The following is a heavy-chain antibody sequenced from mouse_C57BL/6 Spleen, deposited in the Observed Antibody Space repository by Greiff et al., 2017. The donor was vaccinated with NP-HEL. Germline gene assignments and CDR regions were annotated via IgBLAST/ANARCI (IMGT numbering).Heavy chain of an antibody. CDR3: AREGYDYDDGYAMDD. D-gene: IGHD2-4*01. V-gene: IGHV1-61*01. Sequence: QVQLQQPGAELVRPGSSVKLSCKASGYTFTSYWMDWVKQRPGQGLEWIGNIYPSDSETHYNQKFKDKATLTVDKSSSTAYMQLSSLTSEDSAVYYCAREGYDYDDGYAMDDWGQGTSVTVSS. J-gene: IGHJ4*01. CDR1: GYTFTSYW. CDR2: IYPSDSET.